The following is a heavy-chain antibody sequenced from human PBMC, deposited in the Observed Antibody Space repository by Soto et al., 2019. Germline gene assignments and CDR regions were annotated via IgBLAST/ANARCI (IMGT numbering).Heavy chain of an antibody. CDR1: GGSISSYY. CDR3: ARDSGVYYYDSSGYYPYYYYYYGMDV. V-gene: IGHV4-59*01. D-gene: IGHD3-22*01. J-gene: IGHJ6*02. Sequence: SETLSLTCTVSGGSISSYYWSWIRQPPGKGLEWIGYIYYSGSTNYNPSLKSRVTISVDTSKNQFSLKLSSVTAADTAVYYCARDSGVYYYDSSGYYPYYYYYYGMDVWGQGTTVT. CDR2: IYYSGST.